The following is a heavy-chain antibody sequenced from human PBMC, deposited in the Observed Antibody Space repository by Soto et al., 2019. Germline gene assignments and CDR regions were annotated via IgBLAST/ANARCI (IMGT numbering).Heavy chain of an antibody. CDR3: VGERGSIKVRGPFEV. D-gene: IGHD3-10*01. CDR2: IYHGGST. CDR1: SGSVSSNNW. Sequence: QVQLQESGPGLVKPSGTLSLTCTVTSGSVSSNNWWSWLRHSPGKGLEWIGEIYHGGSTNFNPSLMSRLGISIDLSRNQFSLRLRSVTAADTAVYYCVGERGSIKVRGPFEVWGPGTLVTVSS. V-gene: IGHV4-4*02. J-gene: IGHJ3*01.